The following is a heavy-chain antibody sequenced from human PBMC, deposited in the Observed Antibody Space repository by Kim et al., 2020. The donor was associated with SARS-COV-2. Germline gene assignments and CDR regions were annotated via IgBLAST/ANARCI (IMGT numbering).Heavy chain of an antibody. CDR2: T. D-gene: IGHD1-26*01. CDR3: AKMGARSWVDY. Sequence: TYNADSVEGRFTLSRDNSQNTRYPQMNSLRAEDTAVYYCAKMGARSWVDYWGQGTLVTVSS. V-gene: IGHV3-23*01. J-gene: IGHJ4*02.